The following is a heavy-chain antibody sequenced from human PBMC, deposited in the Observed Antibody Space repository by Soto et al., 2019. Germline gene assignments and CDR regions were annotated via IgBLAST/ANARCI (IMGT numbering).Heavy chain of an antibody. CDR1: GFTFGSYW. J-gene: IGHJ4*02. CDR3: ARELVDSSGYSIDYFDY. V-gene: IGHV3-7*03. Sequence: EVQLVESGGGLVQPGGSLRLSCAVSGFTFGSYWMNWVRLIPGKGLEWVAYIKPDGSATYYVDSVKGRFTISRDNAKNSLYLQMNSLRAEDTAVYYCARELVDSSGYSIDYFDYWGQGTLVTVSS. D-gene: IGHD3-22*01. CDR2: IKPDGSAT.